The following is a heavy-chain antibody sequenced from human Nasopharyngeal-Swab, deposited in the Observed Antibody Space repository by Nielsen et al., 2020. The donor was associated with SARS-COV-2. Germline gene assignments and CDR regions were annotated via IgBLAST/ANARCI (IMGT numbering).Heavy chain of an antibody. D-gene: IGHD4-11*01. Sequence: GGSLRLSCAASGFTFSSYWMHWVRQAPGKGLVWVSRINSDGSSTSYADSVKGRFTISRDNAKNTLYLQMNSLRAEDTAVYYCAKDRRMYSNYYSSFDYWGQGTLVTVSS. CDR2: INSDGSST. CDR1: GFTFSSYW. J-gene: IGHJ4*02. CDR3: AKDRRMYSNYYSSFDY. V-gene: IGHV3-74*01.